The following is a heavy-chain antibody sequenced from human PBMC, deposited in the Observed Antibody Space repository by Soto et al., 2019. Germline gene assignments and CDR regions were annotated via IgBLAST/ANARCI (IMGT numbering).Heavy chain of an antibody. J-gene: IGHJ4*02. CDR1: GFTFSSYG. V-gene: IGHV3-33*01. D-gene: IGHD1-1*01. Sequence: PWGSLRLSCAASGFTFSSYGMHWVRQDPGKGLEWVEVIWYDGSNKYYADSVKGRFTISRDNSKNTLYLQMNSLRAEDTAVYYCARGARGTQFTPPEYWGKGNMVSVSA. CDR3: ARGARGTQFTPPEY. CDR2: IWYDGSNK.